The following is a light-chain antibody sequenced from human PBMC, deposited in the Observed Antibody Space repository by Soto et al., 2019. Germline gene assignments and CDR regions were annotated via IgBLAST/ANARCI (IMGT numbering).Light chain of an antibody. CDR3: QQFNSYPRT. CDR2: FAS. Sequence: DIQLTQSPSFLSASEGDRVTIACRASQGISNLLAWYQQKPGKAPKLLISFASTLQSGFPSRFTGSGSGTEFTLTISSLQPEDFATYYCQQFNSYPRTFGQGTKVEIK. V-gene: IGKV1-9*01. CDR1: QGISNL. J-gene: IGKJ1*01.